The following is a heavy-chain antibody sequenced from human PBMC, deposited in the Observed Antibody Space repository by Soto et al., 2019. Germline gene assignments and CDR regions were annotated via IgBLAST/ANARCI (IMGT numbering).Heavy chain of an antibody. V-gene: IGHV3-21*01. CDR2: ISSSSSYI. Sequence: EVQLVESGGGLVKPGGSLRLSCAASGFTFSSYSMNWVRQAPGKGLEWVSSISSSSSYIYYADSEKGRFTISRDNAKNSLYLQMNSLRAEDTAVYYCARDLRPRSGGRYFDYWGQGTLVTVSS. D-gene: IGHD2-15*01. CDR3: ARDLRPRSGGRYFDY. CDR1: GFTFSSYS. J-gene: IGHJ4*02.